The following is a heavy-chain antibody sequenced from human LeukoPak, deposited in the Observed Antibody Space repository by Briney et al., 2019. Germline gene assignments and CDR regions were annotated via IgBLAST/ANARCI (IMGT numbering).Heavy chain of an antibody. J-gene: IGHJ4*02. Sequence: GRSLRLSCAVSGFTFDDYAMHWVRQVPGKGLEWVSGINWNSDSIGYADSVKGRFTTSRDNAKNSLYLQMNSLRAEDTAFYYCAINGGGNSGYGNFDYWGQGTLVTVSS. CDR2: INWNSDSI. D-gene: IGHD5-12*01. CDR1: GFTFDDYA. CDR3: AINGGGNSGYGNFDY. V-gene: IGHV3-9*01.